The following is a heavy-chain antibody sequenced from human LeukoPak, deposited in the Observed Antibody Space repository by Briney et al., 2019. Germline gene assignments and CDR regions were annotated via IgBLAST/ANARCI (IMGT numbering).Heavy chain of an antibody. V-gene: IGHV3-30*18. CDR3: AKGNDIGGYYYPHFDC. Sequence: PGGSLTLSCAASGFTFSSYGMHWVRQAPGKGLEWVAVISSDGNNKNYVDSVKGRFTFSRDNSKNTLYLQMNSLRAEDTAVYYCAKGNDIGGYYYPHFDCWGQGTLVTVSS. J-gene: IGHJ4*02. CDR1: GFTFSSYG. D-gene: IGHD3-22*01. CDR2: ISSDGNNK.